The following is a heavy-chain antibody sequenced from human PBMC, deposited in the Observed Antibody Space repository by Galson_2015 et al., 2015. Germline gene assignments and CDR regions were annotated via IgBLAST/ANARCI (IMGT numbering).Heavy chain of an antibody. CDR1: GFSFSNLW. D-gene: IGHD2-15*01. CDR2: IKEDGSEK. CDR3: AKEEVGIGYCSGGSCLYNYFDP. V-gene: IGHV3-7*01. J-gene: IGHJ5*02. Sequence: SLRLSCAASGFSFSNLWMPWVRRAPGKGLEWVANIKEDGSEKYYVDSVKGRFTVSRDNAKNLLSLQMNSLRAEDTAVYYCAKEEVGIGYCSGGSCLYNYFDPWGQGTLVTVSS.